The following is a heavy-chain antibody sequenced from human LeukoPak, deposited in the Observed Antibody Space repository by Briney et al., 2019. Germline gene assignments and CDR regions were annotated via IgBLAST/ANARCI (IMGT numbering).Heavy chain of an antibody. CDR3: AKDGAMAAAGYYFDY. Sequence: GGSLRLSCAASAFTFRNYAMHWLRQAPGKGLEWVAVIASDGNDKHLADSVKGRFIIPRGNSRNTLYLQMNSLRTEDTAVYYCAKDGAMAAAGYYFDYWGQGTPVTVSS. J-gene: IGHJ4*02. D-gene: IGHD6-13*01. V-gene: IGHV3-30*18. CDR2: IASDGNDK. CDR1: AFTFRNYA.